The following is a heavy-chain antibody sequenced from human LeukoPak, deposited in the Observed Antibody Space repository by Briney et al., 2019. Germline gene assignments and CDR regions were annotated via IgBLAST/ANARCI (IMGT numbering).Heavy chain of an antibody. CDR1: GGSFSGYY. J-gene: IGHJ4*02. D-gene: IGHD7-27*01. Sequence: PSETLSLTCAVYGGSFSGYYWSWIRQPPGKGLEWIGEINHSGSTNYNPSLKSRVTISVDTSKNQFSLKLSSVTAADTAVYYCARRKVWGKGVFDYWGQGTLVTVSS. CDR3: ARRKVWGKGVFDY. V-gene: IGHV4-34*01. CDR2: INHSGST.